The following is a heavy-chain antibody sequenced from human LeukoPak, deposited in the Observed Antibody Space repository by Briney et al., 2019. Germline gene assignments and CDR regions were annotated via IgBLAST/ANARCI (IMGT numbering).Heavy chain of an antibody. CDR2: IFSGSA. CDR1: GGSISSSNW. CDR3: ARQQSDTSLFDP. V-gene: IGHV4-4*02. J-gene: IGHJ5*02. Sequence: PSGTLSLTCAVSGGSISSSNWWSWVRQPPGKGLEWIGMIFSGSAYYTPSLRGRVTLSVDTSRNQFSLNLISVTAADTGVYFCARQQSDTSLFDPWGQGTLVTVSS. D-gene: IGHD2-21*02.